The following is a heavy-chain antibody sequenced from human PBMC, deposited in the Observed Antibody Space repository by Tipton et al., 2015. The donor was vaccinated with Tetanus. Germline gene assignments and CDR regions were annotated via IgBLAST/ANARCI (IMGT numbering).Heavy chain of an antibody. J-gene: IGHJ5*02. V-gene: IGHV4-39*01. Sequence: TLSLTCTVSGGSISSSSYYWGWIRQSPGKGLEWIASIYFEGSTYYSPSLKSRVTIAVDTSQNLFSLRLTSVTAADTAVYYCARHLYGYWFDPWGQGALVTVSS. D-gene: IGHD5-24*01. CDR3: ARHLYGYWFDP. CDR1: GGSISSSSYY. CDR2: IYFEGST.